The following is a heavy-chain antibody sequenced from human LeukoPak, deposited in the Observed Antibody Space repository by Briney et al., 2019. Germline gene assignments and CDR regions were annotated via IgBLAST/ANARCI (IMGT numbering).Heavy chain of an antibody. CDR2: IYYSGST. Sequence: SETLSLTCTVSGGSISSSSYYWGWIRQPPGKGLEWIGSIYYSGSTYYNPSLKSRVTISVDTSRNQFSLKLSSVTAADTAVYYCARGRGGSWGQGTLVTVSS. V-gene: IGHV4-39*07. CDR3: ARGRGGS. CDR1: GGSISSSSYY. J-gene: IGHJ5*02.